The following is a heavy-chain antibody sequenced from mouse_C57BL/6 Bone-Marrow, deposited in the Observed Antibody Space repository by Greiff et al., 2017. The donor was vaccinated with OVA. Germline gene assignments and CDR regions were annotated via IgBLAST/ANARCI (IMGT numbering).Heavy chain of an antibody. CDR2: IDPSDSET. Sequence: QVHVKQPGAELVRPGSSVKLSCKASGYTFTSYWMHWVKQRPIQGLEWIGNIDPSDSETHYNQKFKDKATLTVDKSSSTAYMQLSSLTSEDSAVYYCARSEDYDGYYYAMDYGGQGTSVTVSS. D-gene: IGHD2-4*01. J-gene: IGHJ4*01. V-gene: IGHV1-52*01. CDR3: ARSEDYDGYYYAMDY. CDR1: GYTFTSYW.